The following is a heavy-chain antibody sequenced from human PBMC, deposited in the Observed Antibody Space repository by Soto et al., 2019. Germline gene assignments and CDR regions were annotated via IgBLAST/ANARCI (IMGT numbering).Heavy chain of an antibody. CDR1: GFTFSSYA. D-gene: IGHD5-12*01. Sequence: GGSLRLSCAASGFTFSSYAMSWVRQAPGKGLEWVSSISGSSGSTSSADSVKGRFTISRDNAKNTLYLQMNSLRAEDTAVYYCAKEGYSGYPSRRNWFDPWGQGTLVTVSS. V-gene: IGHV3-23*01. CDR3: AKEGYSGYPSRRNWFDP. CDR2: ISGSSGST. J-gene: IGHJ5*02.